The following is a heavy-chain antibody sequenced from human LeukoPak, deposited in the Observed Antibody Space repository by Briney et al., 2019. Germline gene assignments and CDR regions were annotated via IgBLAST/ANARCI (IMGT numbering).Heavy chain of an antibody. CDR3: AKGPWFGELLYFQH. Sequence: PGGSLRLSCAASGLNFSSYAMSWVRRAPGKGLEWVSAISGSGGSTYYADSVKGRFTISRDNSKNTLYLQMNSLRAEDTAVYYCAKGPWFGELLYFQHWGQGTLVTVSS. D-gene: IGHD3-10*01. CDR2: ISGSGGST. J-gene: IGHJ1*01. CDR1: GLNFSSYA. V-gene: IGHV3-23*01.